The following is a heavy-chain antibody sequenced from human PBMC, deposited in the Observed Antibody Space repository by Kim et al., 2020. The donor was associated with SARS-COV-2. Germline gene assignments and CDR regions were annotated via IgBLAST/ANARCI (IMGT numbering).Heavy chain of an antibody. D-gene: IGHD6-6*01. CDR3: ARALQSRVSSHNGMDV. Sequence: GGSLRLSCAASGFTFSSYDMHWVRQATGKGLEWVSAIGTAGDTYYPGSVKGRITISRENAKNSLYLQMNSLRAGDTAVYYCARALQSRVSSHNGMDVWGQGTTVTVSS. CDR2: IGTAGDT. J-gene: IGHJ6*02. CDR1: GFTFSSYD. V-gene: IGHV3-13*04.